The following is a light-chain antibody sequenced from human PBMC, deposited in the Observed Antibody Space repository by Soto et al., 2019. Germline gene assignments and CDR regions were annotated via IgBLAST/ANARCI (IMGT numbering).Light chain of an antibody. CDR2: DVS. CDR1: SSDVGRYNY. Sequence: QSVLTQPASVSGSPGQSITISCTGTSSDVGRYNYVSWYHQHPGKAPQLMIYDVSNRPSGVSNRFSGSKSGNTASLTISGLQPEDEADHYCSSYTTSSTYVFGAGTKLTVL. J-gene: IGLJ1*01. V-gene: IGLV2-14*01. CDR3: SSYTTSSTYV.